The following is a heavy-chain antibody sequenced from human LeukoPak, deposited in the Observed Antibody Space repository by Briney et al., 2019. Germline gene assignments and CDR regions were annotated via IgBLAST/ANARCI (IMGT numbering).Heavy chain of an antibody. CDR2: ISTSSSYI. CDR3: AKDWVYCSGGSCYIGEGPPDY. Sequence: GGSLRLSCAASGFTFSTYTMNWVRQAPGKGLEWVSSISTSSSYIYYADSVKGRFTISRDNAKNSLYLQMNSLRAEDTAVYYCAKDWVYCSGGSCYIGEGPPDYWGQGTLVTVSS. V-gene: IGHV3-21*04. CDR1: GFTFSTYT. D-gene: IGHD2-15*01. J-gene: IGHJ4*02.